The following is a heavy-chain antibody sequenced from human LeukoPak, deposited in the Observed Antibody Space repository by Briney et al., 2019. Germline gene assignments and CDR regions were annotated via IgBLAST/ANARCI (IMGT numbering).Heavy chain of an antibody. V-gene: IGHV3-7*01. D-gene: IGHD6-19*01. J-gene: IGHJ4*02. Sequence: GGPLRLSCEASGFTLSDYWMTWVRQAPGKGLEWVANINQDGSQKYYMDSVKGRFTISRDNSKNSLYLHMSSLTPEDTGLYYCARDDSGPAYWGQGTLVTVSS. CDR3: ARDDSGPAY. CDR2: INQDGSQK. CDR1: GFTLSDYW.